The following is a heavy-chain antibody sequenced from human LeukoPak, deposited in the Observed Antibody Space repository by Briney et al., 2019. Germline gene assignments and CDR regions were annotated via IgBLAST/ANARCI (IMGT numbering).Heavy chain of an antibody. CDR1: GPSISSSY. V-gene: IGHV4-59*01. CDR2: IFYSGST. Sequence: SETLSLTCTVPGPSISSSYWSWIRQPPGKRLEWIGYIFYSGSTDYNPSLNGRVTMSVDTSKSQFSLKLSSVTAADTAVYYCARGYYWFDPWGQGTLVTVSS. D-gene: IGHD1-26*01. CDR3: ARGYYWFDP. J-gene: IGHJ5*02.